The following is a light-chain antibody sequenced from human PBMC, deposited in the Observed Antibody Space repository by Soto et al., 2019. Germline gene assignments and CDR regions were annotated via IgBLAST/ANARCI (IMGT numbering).Light chain of an antibody. CDR1: QSVSSY. CDR2: DAS. CDR3: QQRSNWPLT. J-gene: IGKJ4*01. Sequence: EIVLTQSPATLSLSPGERATLSCRASQSVSSYLVWYQQKPGQAPSLLIYDASNRAPGIPARFSGSGSGTDFTLTISSLEPEDFAVYYCQQRSNWPLTFGGGTKVEIK. V-gene: IGKV3-11*01.